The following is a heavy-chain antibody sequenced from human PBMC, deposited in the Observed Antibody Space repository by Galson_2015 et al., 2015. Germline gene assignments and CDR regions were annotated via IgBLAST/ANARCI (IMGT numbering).Heavy chain of an antibody. D-gene: IGHD2-15*01. CDR2: ISYDGSNK. CDR3: ARGPRYCSGGSCYSGYFQH. J-gene: IGHJ1*01. V-gene: IGHV3-30*03. CDR1: GFTFSSYG. Sequence: SLRLSCAASGFTFSSYGMHWVRQAPGKGLEWVAVISYDGSNKYYADSVKGRFTISRDNSLKLSSVTAADTAVYYCARGPRYCSGGSCYSGYFQHWGQGTLVTVSS.